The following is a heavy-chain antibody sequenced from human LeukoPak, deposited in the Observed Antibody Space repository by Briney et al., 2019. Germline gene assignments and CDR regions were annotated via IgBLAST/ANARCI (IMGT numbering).Heavy chain of an antibody. CDR3: ARQRQQLVLDYYYYMDV. CDR2: IYYSGST. V-gene: IGHV4-39*01. D-gene: IGHD6-13*01. J-gene: IGHJ6*03. CDR1: GGSISSSSYY. Sequence: SETLSLTCTVSGGSISSSSYYWGWIRQPPGKGLEWIGSIYYSGSTYYNPSLKSRVTISVDTSKNQFSLKLSFVTAADTAVYYCARQRQQLVLDYYYYMDVWGKGTTVTISS.